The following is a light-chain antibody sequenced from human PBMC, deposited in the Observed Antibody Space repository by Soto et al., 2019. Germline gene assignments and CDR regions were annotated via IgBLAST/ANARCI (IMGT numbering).Light chain of an antibody. CDR1: QSVSSY. CDR3: QQRSNWPPLT. V-gene: IGKV3-11*01. J-gene: IGKJ3*01. CDR2: DAS. Sequence: EIVLTQSPATLSLSPGERATLSCRASQSVSSYLAWYQQRPGQAPRLLIYDASSRATGTPARFSGSGSGTDFTLTISSLDPEDFAVYYCQQRSNWPPLTFGPGTKVDIK.